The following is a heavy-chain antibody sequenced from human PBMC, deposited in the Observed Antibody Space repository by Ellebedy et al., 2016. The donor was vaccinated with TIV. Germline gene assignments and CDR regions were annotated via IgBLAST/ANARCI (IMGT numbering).Heavy chain of an antibody. D-gene: IGHD1-26*01. CDR1: GFIFSDYS. CDR3: TRDPERSSDL. Sequence: GESLKISXAASGFIFSDYSMNWVRQAPGKGLEWLSFIRSYSGETYYADSVQGRFTISRDNAKNSVYLQMNSLRAEDTAVYYCTRDPERSSDLWGQGARVIVSS. J-gene: IGHJ4*02. CDR2: IRSYSGET. V-gene: IGHV3-21*01.